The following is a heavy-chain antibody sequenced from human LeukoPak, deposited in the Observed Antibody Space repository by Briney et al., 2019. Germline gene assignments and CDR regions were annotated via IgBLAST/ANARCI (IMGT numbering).Heavy chain of an antibody. CDR1: GGSISSSIYY. Sequence: SETLSLTCTVSGGSISSSIYYWGWIRQPPGKGLEWLGSIYYSGSTYYNPSLKSRVTISVDTSKNHLSLKLSSVTAPDTAVYYSARHKSSYCGGGSCTFFDYWGQGTLVTVSS. V-gene: IGHV4-39*01. J-gene: IGHJ4*02. CDR2: IYYSGST. CDR3: ARHKSSYCGGGSCTFFDY. D-gene: IGHD2-15*01.